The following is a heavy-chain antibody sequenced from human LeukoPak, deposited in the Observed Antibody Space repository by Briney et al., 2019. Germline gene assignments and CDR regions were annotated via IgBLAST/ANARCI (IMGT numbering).Heavy chain of an antibody. CDR3: AKGAAVVVPAATFDY. V-gene: IGHV3-9*01. CDR1: GFTFDDYA. CDR2: ISWNSGSI. D-gene: IGHD2-2*01. J-gene: IGHJ4*02. Sequence: GGSLRLSCAASGFTFDDYAMHWVRQAPGKGLEWVSGISWNSGSIGYADSVKGGFTISRDNAKNSLYLQMNSLRAEDTALYYCAKGAAVVVPAATFDYWGQGTLVTVSS.